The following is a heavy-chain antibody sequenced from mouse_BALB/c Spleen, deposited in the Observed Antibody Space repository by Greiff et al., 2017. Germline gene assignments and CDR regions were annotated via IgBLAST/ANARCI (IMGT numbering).Heavy chain of an antibody. J-gene: IGHJ3*01. CDR3: AREDGYDPWFAY. Sequence: VNVVESGPGLVAPSQSLSITCTASGFSLTSYGVHWVRQPPGKGLEWLGVIWAGGSTNYYSALMSRMGIIKDNSKSHVFLKMNSLQTDDPAMDYCAREDGYDPWFAYWGQGTLVTVSA. CDR1: GFSLTSYG. D-gene: IGHD2-2*01. CDR2: IWAGGST. V-gene: IGHV2-9*02.